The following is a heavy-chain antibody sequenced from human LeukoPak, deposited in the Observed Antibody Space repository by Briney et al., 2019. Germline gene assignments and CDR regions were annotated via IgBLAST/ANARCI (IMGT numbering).Heavy chain of an antibody. J-gene: IGHJ4*02. Sequence: ASVKVSCKASGYTFTSYGISWVRQAPGQGLEWMGWIGAYNGNTNYAQKLQGRVTMTTDTSTSTAYMELRSLRSDDTAVYYCARCPADTIFRVGEYYFAYWGQGTLVTVSS. CDR1: GYTFTSYG. CDR3: ARCPADTIFRVGEYYFAY. V-gene: IGHV1-18*01. CDR2: IGAYNGNT. D-gene: IGHD3-3*01.